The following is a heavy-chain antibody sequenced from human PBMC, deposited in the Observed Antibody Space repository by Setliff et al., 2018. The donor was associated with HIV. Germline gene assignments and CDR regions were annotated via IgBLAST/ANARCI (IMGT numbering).Heavy chain of an antibody. V-gene: IGHV7-4-1*02. CDR3: ARASRYCSRTSCHGDWFDP. CDR1: GYTFTTYS. D-gene: IGHD2-2*01. Sequence: RASVKVSCKAFGYTFTTYSMNWVRQAPGQGLEWMGWINTNTGNPTYAQGFTGRFVFSLDTSVSTAYLQISSLKAEDTAVYYCARASRYCSRTSCHGDWFDPWGQGTLVTVSS. CDR2: INTNTGNP. J-gene: IGHJ5*02.